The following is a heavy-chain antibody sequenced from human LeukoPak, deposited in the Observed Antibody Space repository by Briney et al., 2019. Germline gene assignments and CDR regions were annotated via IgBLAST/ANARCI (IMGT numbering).Heavy chain of an antibody. D-gene: IGHD3-16*01. J-gene: IGHJ4*02. CDR2: IRYDGSNK. CDR3: AKDGGDASDFDY. Sequence: GGSLRLSCAASGFTFSSYGMHWVRQAQGKGLEWVAFIRYDGSNKYYADSVKGRFTISRDNSKNTLYLQMNSLRAEDTAVYYCAKDGGDASDFDYWGQGTLVTVSS. CDR1: GFTFSSYG. V-gene: IGHV3-30*02.